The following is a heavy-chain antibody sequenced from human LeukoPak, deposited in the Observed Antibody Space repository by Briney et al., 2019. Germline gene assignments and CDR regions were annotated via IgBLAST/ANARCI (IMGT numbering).Heavy chain of an antibody. CDR2: MNPNSGNT. J-gene: IGHJ6*02. CDR1: GYTFTSYD. CDR3: ARTLRGGNHVRVYYYGMDV. Sequence: ASVKVSCKASGYTFTSYDINWVRQATGQGLEWMGWMNPNSGNTGYAQKFQGRVTMTRNTSISTAYMELSSLRPEDTAVYYCARTLRGGNHVRVYYYGMDVWGQGTTVTVSS. D-gene: IGHD3-10*01. V-gene: IGHV1-8*01.